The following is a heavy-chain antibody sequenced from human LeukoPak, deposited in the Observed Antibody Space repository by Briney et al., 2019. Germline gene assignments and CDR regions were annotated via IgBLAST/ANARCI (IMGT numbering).Heavy chain of an antibody. CDR1: GFTFSSYW. V-gene: IGHV3-74*01. CDR2: INTDGSTT. D-gene: IGHD2/OR15-2a*01. J-gene: IGHJ4*02. Sequence: GGSLRLSCAASGFTFSSYWMHWVRQAPGKGLVWVSRINTDGSTTNYADSVRGRFTISRDNAKNTLYLRMNSLRADDTAVYYCAREEYDNWGQGTLVTVSS. CDR3: AREEYDN.